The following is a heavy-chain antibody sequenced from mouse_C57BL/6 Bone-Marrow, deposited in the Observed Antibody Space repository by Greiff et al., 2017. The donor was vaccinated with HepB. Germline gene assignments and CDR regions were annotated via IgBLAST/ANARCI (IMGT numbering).Heavy chain of an antibody. Sequence: EVQLVESEGGLVQPGSSMKLSCTASGFTFSDYYMAWVRQVPEKGLEWVANINYDGSSTYYLDSLKCRLIISRNNARNILYLQMSSLKSEDTATYYCARGPITTVVATPATSWYFDVWGTGTTLTVSS. CDR3: ARGPITTVVATPATSWYFDV. J-gene: IGHJ1*03. D-gene: IGHD1-1*01. CDR2: INYDGSST. CDR1: GFTFSDYY. V-gene: IGHV5-16*01.